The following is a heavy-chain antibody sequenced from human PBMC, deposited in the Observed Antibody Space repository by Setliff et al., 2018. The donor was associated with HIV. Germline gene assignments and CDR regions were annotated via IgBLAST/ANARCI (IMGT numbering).Heavy chain of an antibody. CDR1: GGTFNTYP. J-gene: IGHJ3*01. CDR3: AREKSPVLEYFDWLKPRHVFDV. D-gene: IGHD3-9*01. V-gene: IGHV1-69*10. Sequence: SVKVSCKTSGGTFNTYPIAWVRQAPGQGLEWMGGIAPNLCMPNYIQKFKGRLTITADESTSTVYMELTNLRSEDTAMYYCAREKSPVLEYFDWLKPRHVFDVWGQGTVVTVSS. CDR2: IAPNLCMP.